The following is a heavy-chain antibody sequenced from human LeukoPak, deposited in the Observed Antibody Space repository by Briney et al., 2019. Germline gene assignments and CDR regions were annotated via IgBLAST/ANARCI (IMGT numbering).Heavy chain of an antibody. CDR3: ARYHCSSISCYSEVSFDS. Sequence: GGSLRLSCAASGFTFSRYWMHWVRQAPGKGLEWVAFIRYDGSNKYYADSVKGRFTISRDNSKNTLYLQMNSLRAEDTALYYCARYHCSSISCYSEVSFDSWGQGTLVTVSS. J-gene: IGHJ4*02. CDR1: GFTFSRYW. D-gene: IGHD2-2*01. V-gene: IGHV3-30*02. CDR2: IRYDGSNK.